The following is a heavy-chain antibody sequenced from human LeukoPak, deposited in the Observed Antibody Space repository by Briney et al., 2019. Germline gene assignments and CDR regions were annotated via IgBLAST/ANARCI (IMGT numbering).Heavy chain of an antibody. D-gene: IGHD3-22*01. CDR3: AREYYYDSRIPLDY. V-gene: IGHV3-7*01. CDR1: GFTFSSYW. J-gene: IGHJ4*02. CDR2: IKQDGSEK. Sequence: GGSLRLSCAASGFTFSSYWMSWVRQAPGKGLEWVANIKQDGSEKYYVDSVKGRFTISRDNAKNSLYLQMNSLRAEDTAVYYCAREYYYDSRIPLDYWGQGTLVTVSS.